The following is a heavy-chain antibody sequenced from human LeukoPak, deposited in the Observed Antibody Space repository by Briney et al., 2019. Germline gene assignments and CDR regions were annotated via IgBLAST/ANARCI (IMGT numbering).Heavy chain of an antibody. V-gene: IGHV4-34*01. CDR1: GGSFSGYY. J-gene: IGHJ4*02. D-gene: IGHD5-18*01. CDR3: ARGGLDTKRGGYFDF. Sequence: SETLSLTCAVYGGSFSGYYWSWIRQPPGKGLEWIGEINHSGSTNYNPSLKSRVTISVDTSKNQFSLKLSSVTAADTAVYYCARGGLDTKRGGYFDFWGQGSLVTVSS. CDR2: INHSGST.